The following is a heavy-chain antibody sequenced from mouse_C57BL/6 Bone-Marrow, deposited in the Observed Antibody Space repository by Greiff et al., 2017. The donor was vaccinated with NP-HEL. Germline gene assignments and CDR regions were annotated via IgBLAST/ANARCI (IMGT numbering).Heavy chain of an antibody. CDR2: IYPRGGNT. D-gene: IGHD3-1*01. V-gene: IGHV1-81*01. CDR3: ARSGGNWYFDV. J-gene: IGHJ1*03. Sequence: VKVVESGAELARPGASVKLSCKASGYPFTSYGISWVKQRTGQGLEWIGEIYPRGGNTYYNEKFKGKATLTADKSSSTAYMELRSLTSEDSAVYFCARSGGNWYFDVWGTGTTVTVSS. CDR1: GYPFTSYG.